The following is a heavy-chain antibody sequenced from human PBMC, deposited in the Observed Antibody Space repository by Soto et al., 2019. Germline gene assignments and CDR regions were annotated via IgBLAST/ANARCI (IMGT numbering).Heavy chain of an antibody. CDR3: AKRPAREMTFEY. V-gene: IGHV3-23*01. Sequence: GGSLRLSCAASGFTFSSFAMSWVRQAPGRGLEWVSAITSDGSTFYADSGKGRFTISRDNSKNTLHLQMDSLTAEDTAVYYCAKRPAREMTFEYWGQGTLVTVSS. CDR1: GFTFSSFA. CDR2: ITSDGST. J-gene: IGHJ4*02.